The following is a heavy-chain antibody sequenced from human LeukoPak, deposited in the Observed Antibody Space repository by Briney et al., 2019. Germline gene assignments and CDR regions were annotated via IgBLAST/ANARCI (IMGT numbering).Heavy chain of an antibody. Sequence: GGSLRLSCAASGFTFDDCTMHWVRQAPGKGLEWVSSISWNSGSIVYADSVKGRFTISRDNAKNSLFLQMNSLRAEDTALYYCAKGLVGTTTFMDYWGQGALVTVSS. D-gene: IGHD1-26*01. CDR1: GFTFDDCT. J-gene: IGHJ4*02. V-gene: IGHV3-9*01. CDR3: AKGLVGTTTFMDY. CDR2: ISWNSGSI.